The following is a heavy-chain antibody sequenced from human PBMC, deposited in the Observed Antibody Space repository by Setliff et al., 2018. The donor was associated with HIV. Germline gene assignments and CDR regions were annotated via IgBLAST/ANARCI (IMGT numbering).Heavy chain of an antibody. D-gene: IGHD6-19*01. Sequence: KVSCKASGYTFTSYYMHWVRQAPGQGLEWMGVINPINGDATFVRNFQGRGTMTRETSTKTVYMELSSLKFEDTAVYYCVRGGPRGLEVAALEFDSWGQGTLVTVSS. V-gene: IGHV1-46*01. CDR2: INPINGDA. J-gene: IGHJ4*02. CDR1: GYTFTSYY. CDR3: VRGGPRGLEVAALEFDS.